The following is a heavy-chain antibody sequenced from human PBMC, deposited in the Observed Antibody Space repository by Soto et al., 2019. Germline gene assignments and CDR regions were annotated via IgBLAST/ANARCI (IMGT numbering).Heavy chain of an antibody. Sequence: SETLSLTCTVSGGSISNYYWSWIQQTPGKGLESMGYISYSGSTNYNPSLKSRVTISVDMSKNQFSLKLRSVTAADTAVYYCARRAGSYNEAYYFDSWGQGTLVTVSS. CDR2: ISYSGST. CDR3: ARRAGSYNEAYYFDS. CDR1: GGSISNYY. D-gene: IGHD1-26*01. J-gene: IGHJ4*02. V-gene: IGHV4-59*01.